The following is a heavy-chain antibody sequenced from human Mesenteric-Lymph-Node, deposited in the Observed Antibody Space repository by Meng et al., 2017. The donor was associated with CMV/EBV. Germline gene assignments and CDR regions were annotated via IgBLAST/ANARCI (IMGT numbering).Heavy chain of an antibody. D-gene: IGHD2-15*01. CDR2: VIDNGGSR. V-gene: IGHV3-23*01. J-gene: IGHJ4*02. CDR3: ASLGYCIGSACQRHRDFDY. CDR1: GFTFSTYA. Sequence: GGSLRLSCAASGFTFSTYAMTWVRQAPGKGLEWVSTVIDNGGSRYYADSVKGRFTISRDNSKNTLYLQINSLRAEDTAVYYCASLGYCIGSACQRHRDFDYWGQGTLVTVSS.